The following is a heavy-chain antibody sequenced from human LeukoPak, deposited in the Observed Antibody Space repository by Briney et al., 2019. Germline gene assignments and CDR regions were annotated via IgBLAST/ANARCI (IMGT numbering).Heavy chain of an antibody. CDR3: ARDKGPMGIRDYFDY. D-gene: IGHD7-27*01. CDR1: GFTFSTYG. V-gene: IGHV3-23*01. Sequence: GGSLRLSCAASGFTFSTYGMSWVRQAPGKGLDWVSGISGNGGRTTCADSVKGRFTISRDNSKNTLYLQMNSLRAEDTAVYYCARDKGPMGIRDYFDYWGQGTLVTVSS. CDR2: ISGNGGRT. J-gene: IGHJ4*02.